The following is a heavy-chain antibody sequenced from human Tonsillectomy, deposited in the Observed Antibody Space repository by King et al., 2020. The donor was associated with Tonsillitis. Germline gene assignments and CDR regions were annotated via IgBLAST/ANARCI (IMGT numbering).Heavy chain of an antibody. J-gene: IGHJ4*02. V-gene: IGHV1-2*02. CDR2: INPNSGGT. CDR1: GYTFTGYY. D-gene: IGHD5-12*01. Sequence: HVQLVESGAEVKKPGASVKVSCKASGYTFTGYYMHWVRQAPGQGLEWMGWINPNSGGTNYAQKFQGRVTMTRDTSISTAYMELSRLRSDDTAVYYCARNGGGYDLDPFASWGQGPLAPVSS. CDR3: ARNGGGYDLDPFAS.